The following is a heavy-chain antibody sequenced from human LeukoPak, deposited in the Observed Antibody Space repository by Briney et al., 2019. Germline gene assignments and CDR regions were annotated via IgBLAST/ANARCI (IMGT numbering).Heavy chain of an antibody. D-gene: IGHD5-24*01. CDR2: IYYSGST. Sequence: SETLSLTCIVSGGSISSGDYYWSWIRQPPGKGLEWIGYIYYSGSTYYNPSLKSRVTISVDTSKNQFSLKLSSVTAADTAVYYCARDAMDYGMDVWGQGTTVTVSS. CDR1: GGSISSGDYY. CDR3: ARDAMDYGMDV. V-gene: IGHV4-30-4*01. J-gene: IGHJ6*02.